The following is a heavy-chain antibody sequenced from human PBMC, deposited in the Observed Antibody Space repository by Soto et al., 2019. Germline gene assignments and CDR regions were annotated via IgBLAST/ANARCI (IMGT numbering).Heavy chain of an antibody. V-gene: IGHV3-30-3*01. Sequence: QVQLVESGGGVVQPGRSLRLSCVASGFTFRSYAMHWVRQAPGKGLEWVAGISYDGTYIYYADSVKGRFSISRDNSKNTMYLQMKCLRAEDTAVHYCAVGYGGSRRNWCYPWGQGTLVTVCS. CDR1: GFTFRSYA. D-gene: IGHD4-17*01. CDR3: AVGYGGSRRNWCYP. J-gene: IGHJ5*02. CDR2: ISYDGTYI.